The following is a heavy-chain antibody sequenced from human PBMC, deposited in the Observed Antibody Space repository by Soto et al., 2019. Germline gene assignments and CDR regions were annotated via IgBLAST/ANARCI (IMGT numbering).Heavy chain of an antibody. V-gene: IGHV1-3*01. D-gene: IGHD3-10*01. CDR2: INAGNGNT. Sequence: ASVKVSCKASGYTFTSYAMHWLRQAPGQRLEWMGWINAGNGNTKYSQKFQGRVTITRDTSASTAYMELSSLRSEDTAVYYCARDLRRGPFDYWGQGTLVTVSS. CDR1: GYTFTSYA. J-gene: IGHJ4*02. CDR3: ARDLRRGPFDY.